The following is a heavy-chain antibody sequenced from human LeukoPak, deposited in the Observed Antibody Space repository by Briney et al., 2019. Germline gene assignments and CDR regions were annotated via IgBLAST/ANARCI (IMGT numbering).Heavy chain of an antibody. J-gene: IGHJ4*02. Sequence: SETLSLTCTVSGGSVSSDSYCWVWVRQPPGKGLEWTGSINYSGTTFYSSSLKSRITLSMDASKNQFSLRLTSVTAADTAVYYCARLGTYSGNLFDNWGQGTLVTVSS. V-gene: IGHV4-39*01. CDR3: ARLGTYSGNLFDN. CDR2: INYSGTT. D-gene: IGHD1-26*01. CDR1: GGSVSSDSYC.